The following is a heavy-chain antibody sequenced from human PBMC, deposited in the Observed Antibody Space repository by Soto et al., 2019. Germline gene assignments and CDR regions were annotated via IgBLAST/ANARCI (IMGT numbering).Heavy chain of an antibody. CDR3: ARAPYCSGGSCGFDY. J-gene: IGHJ4*02. CDR1: GYTFTSYA. Sequence: ASGKVSCKASGYTFTSYAMHWVRQAPGQGLEWMGWISAYNGNTNYAQKLQGRVTMTTDTSTSTAYMELRSLRSDDTAVYYCARAPYCSGGSCGFDYWGQGTLVTVSS. D-gene: IGHD2-15*01. CDR2: ISAYNGNT. V-gene: IGHV1-18*01.